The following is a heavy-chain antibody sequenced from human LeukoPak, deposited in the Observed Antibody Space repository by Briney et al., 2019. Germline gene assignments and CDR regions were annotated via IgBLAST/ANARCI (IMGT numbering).Heavy chain of an antibody. J-gene: IGHJ3*02. V-gene: IGHV4-39*01. CDR3: ARHRRHYDILTGYYAGHFDI. CDR1: GGSFSSTSYH. Sequence: SETLSLSCSVSGGSFSSTSYHWGWVRQPPGKGLEWIGSMSFIGSTYYNPSLKSRVTISVHMSKNHFSLKLSSVTAADTAVYYCARHRRHYDILTGYYAGHFDIWGQGTMVTVSS. CDR2: MSFIGST. D-gene: IGHD3-9*01.